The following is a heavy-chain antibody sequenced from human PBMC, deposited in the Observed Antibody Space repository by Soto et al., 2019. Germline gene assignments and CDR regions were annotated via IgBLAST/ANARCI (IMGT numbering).Heavy chain of an antibody. CDR3: ARAFYDSDSGSKEEYSDY. CDR2: ISYDGSNQ. V-gene: IGHV3-30-3*01. D-gene: IGHD3-10*01. CDR1: GFTFSTHS. J-gene: IGHJ4*02. Sequence: QVQLVESGGGVVQPGRTLRLSCAASGFTFSTHSMDWVRQAPGKGLEWVAFISYDGSNQYYASSVKGRFTISRDNSKNALYLQMNSPRAEDTVVYYCARAFYDSDSGSKEEYSDYWGQGTLVTVSS.